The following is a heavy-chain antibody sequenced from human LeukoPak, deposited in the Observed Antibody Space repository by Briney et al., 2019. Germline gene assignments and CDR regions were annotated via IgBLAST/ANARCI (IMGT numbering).Heavy chain of an antibody. CDR3: ASGRIAVAGTLDY. Sequence: SETLSLTCTVSGGSISSYYWSWIRQPPGKGLEWIGYIYYSGSTNYNPSLKSRVTISVDTSKNQFSLKLSSATAADTAVYYCASGRIAVAGTLDYWGQGTLVTVSS. V-gene: IGHV4-59*01. CDR1: GGSISSYY. D-gene: IGHD6-19*01. J-gene: IGHJ4*02. CDR2: IYYSGST.